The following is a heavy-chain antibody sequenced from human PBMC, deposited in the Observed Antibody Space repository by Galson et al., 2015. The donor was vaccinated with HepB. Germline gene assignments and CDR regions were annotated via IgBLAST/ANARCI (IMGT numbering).Heavy chain of an antibody. V-gene: IGHV3-30*18. CDR3: AKDSLLWSLYYYYGMDV. Sequence: SLRLSCAASGFTFSSYGMHWVRQAPGKGLEWVAVISYDGSNKYYADSVKGRFTISRDNSKNTLYLQMNSLRAEDTAVYYCAKDSLLWSLYYYYGMDVWGQGTTVTVSS. J-gene: IGHJ6*02. D-gene: IGHD2/OR15-2a*01. CDR1: GFTFSSYG. CDR2: ISYDGSNK.